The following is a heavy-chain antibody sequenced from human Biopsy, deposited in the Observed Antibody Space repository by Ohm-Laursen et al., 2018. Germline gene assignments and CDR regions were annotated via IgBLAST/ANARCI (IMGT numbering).Heavy chain of an antibody. CDR2: VYYSGST. V-gene: IGHV4-39*01. D-gene: IGHD3-3*01. J-gene: IGHJ4*02. CDR1: GGSISSRNHY. CDR3: ARHSLDDFWSGAHYYFDY. Sequence: SDTLSLTCSVSGGSISSRNHYWGWLRQPPGKGLEWIGHVYYSGSTFYNSSLESRVTVSVDTSKNQFHLRLTSMSASDTAVYYCARHSLDDFWSGAHYYFDYWGLRTLVTVSS.